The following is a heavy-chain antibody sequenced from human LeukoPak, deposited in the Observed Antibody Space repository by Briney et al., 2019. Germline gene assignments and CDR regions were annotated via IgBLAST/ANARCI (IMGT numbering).Heavy chain of an antibody. CDR2: ISGSGGST. CDR3: AKDREDCSGGSCYSYYFDY. D-gene: IGHD2-15*01. V-gene: IGHV3-23*01. J-gene: IGHJ4*02. Sequence: PGGSLRLSCAASGFTFSSYAMSWVRQAPGKGLEWVSAISGSGGSTYYADSVKGRLTTSRDNSKNTLYLQMNSLRAEDTAVYYCAKDREDCSGGSCYSYYFDYWGQGTLVTVSS. CDR1: GFTFSSYA.